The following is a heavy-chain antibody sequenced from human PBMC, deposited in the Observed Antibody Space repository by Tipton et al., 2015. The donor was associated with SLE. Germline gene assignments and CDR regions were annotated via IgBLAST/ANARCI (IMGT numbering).Heavy chain of an antibody. D-gene: IGHD3-10*01. Sequence: TLSLTCTVSGGSISSGGYYWSWIRQPPGKGLEWIGYIYYSGSTNYNPSLKSRVTISVDTSKNQFSLKLSSVTAADTAVYYCAREAGITMVRGALIHAFDIWGQGTMVTVSS. CDR2: IYYSGST. V-gene: IGHV4-61*08. CDR1: GGSISSGGYY. CDR3: AREAGITMVRGALIHAFDI. J-gene: IGHJ3*02.